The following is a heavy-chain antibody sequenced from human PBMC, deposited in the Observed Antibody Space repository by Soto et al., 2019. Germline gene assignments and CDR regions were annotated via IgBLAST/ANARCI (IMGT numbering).Heavy chain of an antibody. D-gene: IGHD4-17*01. CDR3: TTDGHLTVPGVN. V-gene: IGHV3-15*07. Sequence: NPEVSLRLSCAASGFTFTNPWMNWVRQAPGKGQEWVGRLKSKTDYGTTDYAAPVKGRFTISRDDSKNTLYLQMNSLKTEATAVYPGTTDGHLTVPGVNWDQGALVTIFS. J-gene: IGHJ4*02. CDR2: LKSKTDYGTT. CDR1: GFTFTNPW.